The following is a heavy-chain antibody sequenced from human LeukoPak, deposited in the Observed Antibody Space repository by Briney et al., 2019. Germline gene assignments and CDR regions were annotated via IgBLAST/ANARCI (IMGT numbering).Heavy chain of an antibody. J-gene: IGHJ6*02. D-gene: IGHD3-10*01. Sequence: GASVKVSCKASGYTFTGYYMHWARQAPGQGLEWMGWINPNSGGTNYAQKFQGRVTMTRDTSISTAYMELSRLRSDDTAVYYCARAFDRGVIPPPHFYYYYGMDVWGQGTTVTVSS. V-gene: IGHV1-2*02. CDR2: INPNSGGT. CDR1: GYTFTGYY. CDR3: ARAFDRGVIPPPHFYYYYGMDV.